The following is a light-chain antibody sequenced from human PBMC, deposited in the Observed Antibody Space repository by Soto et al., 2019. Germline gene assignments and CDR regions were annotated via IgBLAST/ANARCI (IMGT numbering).Light chain of an antibody. J-gene: IGKJ2*01. CDR3: QQYNEWYS. CDR2: GAS. Sequence: EIVMTQSPATLSVSPGERATLSCRASQSLRSGLAWYQQKPGQAPRLLIYGASTSATGIPARFSGSWYGTEFTHTISSRQSEDCGLYYCQQYNEWYSFGQGTKMEIK. CDR1: QSLRSG. V-gene: IGKV3-15*01.